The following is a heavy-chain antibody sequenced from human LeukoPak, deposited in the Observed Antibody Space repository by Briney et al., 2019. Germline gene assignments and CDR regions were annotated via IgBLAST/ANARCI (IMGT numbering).Heavy chain of an antibody. CDR3: VRHPGSYNVLTGYWYYFDY. J-gene: IGHJ4*02. V-gene: IGHV3-7*01. CDR1: GFTFGSYW. Sequence: GGSLRLSCVGSGFTFGSYWMSWVRQAPGKGLEWVANMKHDGSDHYCADSVAGRFTISRDNAKNSLYLEMSSLRAEDAAVYFCVRHPGSYNVLTGYWYYFDYWGQGTLVTVSS. D-gene: IGHD3-9*01. CDR2: MKHDGSDH.